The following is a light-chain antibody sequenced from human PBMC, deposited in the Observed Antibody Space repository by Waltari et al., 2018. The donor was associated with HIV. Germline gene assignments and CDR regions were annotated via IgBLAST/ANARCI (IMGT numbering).Light chain of an antibody. CDR1: SSDAGGYNY. V-gene: IGLV2-14*01. CDR2: EVS. J-gene: IGLJ2*01. Sequence: QSALTQPASVSGSPGQSITISCTGTSSDAGGYNYVSWYQQHPGKAPKLMIYEVSNRPSAISNRFSGSRTSNPASLTISGLQAEDEADYYCSSYTSSSTLVVFSGGTKLTVL. CDR3: SSYTSSSTLVV.